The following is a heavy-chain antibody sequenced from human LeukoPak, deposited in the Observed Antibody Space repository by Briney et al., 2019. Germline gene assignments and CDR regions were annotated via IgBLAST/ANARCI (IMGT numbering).Heavy chain of an antibody. J-gene: IGHJ6*03. D-gene: IGHD4-11*01. CDR3: ARVTTYYYYMDV. CDR1: GYTFTSYD. Sequence: ASVQVSCKASGYTFTSYDINWVRQATGQGLEWMGWMNPNSGNTGYAQKFQGRVTITRNTSISTAYMELSSLRSEDTAVYYCARVTTYYYYMDVWGKGTTVTVSS. CDR2: MNPNSGNT. V-gene: IGHV1-8*03.